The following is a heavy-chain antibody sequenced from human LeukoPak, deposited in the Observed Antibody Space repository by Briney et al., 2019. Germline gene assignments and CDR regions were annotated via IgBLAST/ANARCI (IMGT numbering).Heavy chain of an antibody. D-gene: IGHD3-16*01. CDR3: ARGGQGFDP. CDR1: GFTFSSYA. Sequence: GGSLRLSCAASGFTFSSYAMHWARQAPGKGLEWVAVISYDGSNKYYADSVKGRFTISRDNSKNTLYLQMNSLRAEDTAVYYCARGGQGFDPWGQGTLVTVSS. J-gene: IGHJ5*02. V-gene: IGHV3-30*04. CDR2: ISYDGSNK.